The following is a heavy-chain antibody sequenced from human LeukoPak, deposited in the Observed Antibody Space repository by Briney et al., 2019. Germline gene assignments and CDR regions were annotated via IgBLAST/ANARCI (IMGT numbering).Heavy chain of an antibody. J-gene: IGHJ6*03. CDR2: INPNSGGT. D-gene: IGHD2-15*01. CDR1: GYTFTGYY. V-gene: IGHV1-2*02. Sequence: EASVKVSCKASGYTFTGYYMHWVRQAPGQGLEWMGWINPNSGGTNYAQKFQGRVTMSRDTSLSTAYMEVSGLTSDDTAVYYCARGVVAATFYYYMDVWGKGTTVTVAS. CDR3: ARGVVAATFYYYMDV.